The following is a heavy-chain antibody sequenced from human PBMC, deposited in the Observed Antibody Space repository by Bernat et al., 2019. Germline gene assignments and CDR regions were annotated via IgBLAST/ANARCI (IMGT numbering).Heavy chain of an antibody. J-gene: IGHJ4*02. CDR2: IYYSGST. CDR1: GGSVSSGSYY. D-gene: IGHD5-18*01. CDR3: ARYSHYQSGYSYGYYFDY. Sequence: QVQLQESGPGLVKPSETPSLTCTVSGGSVSSGSYYWSWIRQPPGKGLEWIGYIYYSGSTNYNPSLKSRVTISVDTSKNQFSLKLSSVTAADTAVYYCARYSHYQSGYSYGYYFDYWGQGTLVTVSS. V-gene: IGHV4-61*01.